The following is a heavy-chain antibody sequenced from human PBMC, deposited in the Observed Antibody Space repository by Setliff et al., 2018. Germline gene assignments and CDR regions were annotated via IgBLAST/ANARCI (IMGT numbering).Heavy chain of an antibody. Sequence: SETLSLTCTVSGGSITSGRYYWGWIRQPPGQGLEWIASIHYSENTYYNPSLKTRVTISVDTSKNQFSLKLSFVTAADTAVYYCLRIRLVPHGHSWGQGTLVTVSS. D-gene: IGHD2-15*01. CDR2: IHYSENT. J-gene: IGHJ4*02. V-gene: IGHV4-39*01. CDR1: GGSITSGRYY. CDR3: LRIRLVPHGHS.